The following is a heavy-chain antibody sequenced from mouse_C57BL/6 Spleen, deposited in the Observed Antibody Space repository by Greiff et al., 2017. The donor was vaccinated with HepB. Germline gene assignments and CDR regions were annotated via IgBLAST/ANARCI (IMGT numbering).Heavy chain of an antibody. D-gene: IGHD2-5*01. CDR1: GYTFTSYW. J-gene: IGHJ4*01. CDR3: ARKGYYSNYRYSMDY. Sequence: QVQLQQPGAELVMPGASVKLSCKASGYTFTSYWMHWVKQRPGQGLEWIGEIDPSDSYTNYNQKFKGKSTLTVDKSSSTAYMQLSSLTSEDSAVYYGARKGYYSNYRYSMDYWGQGTSVTVSS. CDR2: IDPSDSYT. V-gene: IGHV1-69*01.